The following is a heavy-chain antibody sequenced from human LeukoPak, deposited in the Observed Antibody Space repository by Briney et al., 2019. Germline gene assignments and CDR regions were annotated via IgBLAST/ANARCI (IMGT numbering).Heavy chain of an antibody. CDR1: GGTFISYA. Sequence: GASVKVSCKASGGTFISYAISWVRQAPGQGLEWMGRIIPILGIANYAQKFQGRVTITADKSTSTAYMELSSLRSEDTAVYYCARGSVVITYWYFDLWGRGTLVTVSS. V-gene: IGHV1-69*04. D-gene: IGHD3-22*01. CDR2: IIPILGIA. CDR3: ARGSVVITYWYFDL. J-gene: IGHJ2*01.